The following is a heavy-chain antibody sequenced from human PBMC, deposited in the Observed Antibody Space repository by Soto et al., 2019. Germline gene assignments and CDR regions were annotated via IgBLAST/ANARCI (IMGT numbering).Heavy chain of an antibody. CDR3: ARDGWGYCSGGSCYSVVY. CDR1: GFTFSSYG. CDR2: IWHDGSNK. J-gene: IGHJ4*02. Sequence: QVQLVESGGGVVQPGRSLRLSCAASGFTFSSYGMHWVRQAPGTGLEWVAVIWHDGSNKYYADSVKGRFTISRDNSKNTLYLQMNSLGAEDTAVYYCARDGWGYCSGGSCYSVVYWGQGTLVTVSS. D-gene: IGHD2-15*01. V-gene: IGHV3-33*01.